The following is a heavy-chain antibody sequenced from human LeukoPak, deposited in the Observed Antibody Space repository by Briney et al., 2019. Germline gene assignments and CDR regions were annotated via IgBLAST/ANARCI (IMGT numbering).Heavy chain of an antibody. CDR1: GFTFRSHG. J-gene: IGHJ5*02. V-gene: IGHV3-30*02. Sequence: GGSLRLSCAASGFTFRSHGMHWVRQAPGKGLQWVTFIQFDGSDKAYADSVKDRFTISRDNSKNTLYLQMNSLRAEDTAVYYCARDDYGDYYNWFDPWGQGTLVTVSS. CDR2: IQFDGSDK. D-gene: IGHD4-17*01. CDR3: ARDDYGDYYNWFDP.